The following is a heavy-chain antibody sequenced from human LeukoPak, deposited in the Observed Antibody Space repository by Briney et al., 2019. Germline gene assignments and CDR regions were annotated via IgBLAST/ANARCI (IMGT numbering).Heavy chain of an antibody. D-gene: IGHD6-13*01. CDR2: INWNGGVI. J-gene: IGHJ4*02. V-gene: IGHV3-9*01. CDR3: AKDISSSWYYYYFDY. Sequence: GGSQRLSFAASGFTFDDHGMFWVRQAPGMGLEWVSSINWNGGVIAYADSVRGRFTISRDNAKSSLYLQMNSLRPEDTALYYCAKDISSSWYYYYFDYWGQGTLVTVSS. CDR1: GFTFDDHG.